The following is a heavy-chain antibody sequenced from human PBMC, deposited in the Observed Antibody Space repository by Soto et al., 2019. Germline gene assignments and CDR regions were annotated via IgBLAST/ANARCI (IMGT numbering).Heavy chain of an antibody. CDR2: IYYSGST. J-gene: IGHJ5*02. V-gene: IGHV4-30-4*01. D-gene: IGHD1-26*01. CDR1: GGSVCSGDYD. Sequence: SETPSLTCTVCGGSVCSGDYDWSWIQQPPGKGLEWIGYIYYSGSTYYNPSLKSRVTISVDTSKNQFSLKLSSVTAADTAVYNCARNPYLVGATTYWFDPWGQGTLVTVSS. CDR3: ARNPYLVGATTYWFDP.